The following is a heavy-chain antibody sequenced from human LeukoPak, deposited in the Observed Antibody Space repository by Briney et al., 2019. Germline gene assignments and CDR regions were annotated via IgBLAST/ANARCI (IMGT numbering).Heavy chain of an antibody. CDR1: GDTFTRFY. D-gene: IGHD3-16*01. J-gene: IGHJ3*02. CDR2: ISPSGGSA. CDR3: ARGAADDAFDI. V-gene: IGHV1-46*01. Sequence: ASVKVSCKASGDTFTRFYLHWVRRAPGQGLEWMGIISPSGGSARYAQKFQGRVTMTRDTSTTTVYMELSSLTSEDTAMYYCARGAADDAFDIWGQGTMVTVSS.